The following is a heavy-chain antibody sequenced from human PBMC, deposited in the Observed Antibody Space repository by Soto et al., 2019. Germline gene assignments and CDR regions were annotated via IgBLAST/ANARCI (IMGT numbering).Heavy chain of an antibody. D-gene: IGHD3-3*01. J-gene: IGHJ6*03. CDR3: ARDREWLLSRDSYYYYYYYMDV. CDR1: GFTVSSNY. V-gene: IGHV3-66*01. Sequence: GESLKISCAASGFTVSSNYMSWVRQAPGKGLEWVSVIYSGGSTYYADSVKGRFTISRDNSKNTLYLQMNSLRAEDTAVYYCARDREWLLSRDSYYYYYYYMDVWGKGTTVTVSS. CDR2: IYSGGST.